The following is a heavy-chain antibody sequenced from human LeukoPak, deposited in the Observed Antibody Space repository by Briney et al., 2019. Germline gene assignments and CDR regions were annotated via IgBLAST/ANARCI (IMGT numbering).Heavy chain of an antibody. V-gene: IGHV4-39*01. Sequence: SETLSLTCTVSGGSISSGGYYWGWIRQPPGKGLEWIGSIYYSGSTYYNPSLKSRVTISVDTSKNQFSLKLSSVTAADTAVYYCARLWAVAGTRDYWGQGTLVTVSS. CDR1: GGSISSGGYY. J-gene: IGHJ4*02. CDR3: ARLWAVAGTRDY. CDR2: IYYSGST. D-gene: IGHD6-19*01.